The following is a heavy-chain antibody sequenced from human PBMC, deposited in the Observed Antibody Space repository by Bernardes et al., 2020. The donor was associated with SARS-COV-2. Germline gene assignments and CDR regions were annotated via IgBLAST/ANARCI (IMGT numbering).Heavy chain of an antibody. CDR1: GFTFSSYG. V-gene: IGHV3-33*01. CDR2: IWYDGSNK. CDR3: ARVLVPAAVHYYYYYGMDV. D-gene: IGHD2-2*01. J-gene: IGHJ6*02. Sequence: GGSLRLSCAASGFTFSSYGMHWVRQAPGKGLEWVAVIWYDGSNKYYAESVTGRFTISRDNSKNTLYLQMNSLRAEDTAVYYCARVLVPAAVHYYYYYGMDVWGQGTTVTVSS.